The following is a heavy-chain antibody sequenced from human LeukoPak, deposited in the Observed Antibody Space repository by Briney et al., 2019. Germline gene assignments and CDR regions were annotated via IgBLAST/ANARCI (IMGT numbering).Heavy chain of an antibody. V-gene: IGHV3-23*01. Sequence: SGGSLRLSCAASGFTFSSYAMSWVRQAPGKGLEWVSAISGSGGSTYYADSVKGRFTISRDNSKNTLYLQMNSLRAEDTAVYYCAKDQSAPTTFLEWLPLAFDIWGQGTMVTVSS. CDR2: ISGSGGST. CDR3: AKDQSAPTTFLEWLPLAFDI. J-gene: IGHJ3*02. D-gene: IGHD3-3*02. CDR1: GFTFSSYA.